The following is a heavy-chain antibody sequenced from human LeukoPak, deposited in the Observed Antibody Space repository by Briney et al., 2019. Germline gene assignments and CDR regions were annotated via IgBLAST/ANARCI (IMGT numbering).Heavy chain of an antibody. CDR2: MFDNGST. D-gene: IGHD3-16*01. J-gene: IGHJ5*02. Sequence: PSETLSLTCAVSGGSISDYYWSWIRQPPGKGLEWIGYMFDNGSTNYNPSLKSRVTISVDTSKNQFSLKLSSVTAADTAIYHCARVGQTIILTSAGVDNWFDPWGQGTLVTVSS. V-gene: IGHV4-59*01. CDR1: GGSISDYY. CDR3: ARVGQTIILTSAGVDNWFDP.